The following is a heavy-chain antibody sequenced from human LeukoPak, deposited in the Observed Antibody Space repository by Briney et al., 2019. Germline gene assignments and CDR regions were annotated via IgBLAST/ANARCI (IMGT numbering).Heavy chain of an antibody. CDR3: ARDDIAVATCFDY. CDR1: GFTFNNYA. CDR2: ISSGSSYI. D-gene: IGHD6-19*01. Sequence: GGSLRLSCAASGFTFNNYAMSWVRQAPGKGLEWVSSISSGSSYIYYADSVKGRFTISRDNAKNSLYLQMNSLRAEDTAVYYCARDDIAVATCFDYWGQGTLVTVSS. J-gene: IGHJ4*02. V-gene: IGHV3-21*01.